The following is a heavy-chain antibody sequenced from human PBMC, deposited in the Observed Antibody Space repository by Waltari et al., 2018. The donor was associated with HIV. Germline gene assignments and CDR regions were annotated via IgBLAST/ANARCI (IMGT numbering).Heavy chain of an antibody. CDR3: ARGRYSYGDGWFDP. CDR1: GGSISSYY. Sequence: QVQLQESGPGLVKPSETLSLTCTVPGGSISSYYWRWIRPPAGKGLEWIGRIYTSGSTNYNPSLKSRVTMSVDTSKNQFSLKLSSVTAADTAVYYCARGRYSYGDGWFDPWGQGTLVTVSS. J-gene: IGHJ5*02. CDR2: IYTSGST. V-gene: IGHV4-4*07. D-gene: IGHD5-18*01.